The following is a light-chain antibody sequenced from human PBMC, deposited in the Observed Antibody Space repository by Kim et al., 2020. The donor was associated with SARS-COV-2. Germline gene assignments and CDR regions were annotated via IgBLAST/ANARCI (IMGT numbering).Light chain of an antibody. V-gene: IGKV3-20*01. CDR3: QQYGTSPLT. CDR1: QSGSSNY. Sequence: SPGERATVSCRASQSGSSNYLAWYQQKPGQAPRLLIYGASSRATGIPERFSGSGSETDFILTISRLDPEDFAVYYCQQYGTSPLTFGGGTKVDIK. J-gene: IGKJ4*01. CDR2: GAS.